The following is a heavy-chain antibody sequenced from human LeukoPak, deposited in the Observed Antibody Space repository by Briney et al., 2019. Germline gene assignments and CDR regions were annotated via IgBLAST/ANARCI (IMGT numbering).Heavy chain of an antibody. CDR2: IYYSGSN. Sequence: SETLSLTCTVSGGSIINYYWSWIRQPPGKGLEWIGYIYYSGSNNYNPSLKSRVTISVDTSKNQFSLKLSSVTAAGTAVYYCARDEYGWYFDLWGRGTLVTVSS. J-gene: IGHJ2*01. V-gene: IGHV4-59*01. CDR3: ARDEYGWYFDL. CDR1: GGSIINYY. D-gene: IGHD4-17*01.